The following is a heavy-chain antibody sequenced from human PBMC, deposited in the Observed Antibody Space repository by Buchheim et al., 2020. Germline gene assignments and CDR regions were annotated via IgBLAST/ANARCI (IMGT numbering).Heavy chain of an antibody. Sequence: EVQLLESGGDLVQPGGSLRLSCAGSGFTSINHALNWVRQAPGKGLEWVSSITGGGVTTYYVDSVKGRFTISRDNSRSTLYLQMNSLRAEDTATYLCTSSMAGAGYSFYYYGMDVWGPGTT. CDR3: TSSMAGAGYSFYYYGMDV. CDR2: ITGGGVTT. D-gene: IGHD6-19*01. J-gene: IGHJ6*02. CDR1: GFTSINHA. V-gene: IGHV3-23*01.